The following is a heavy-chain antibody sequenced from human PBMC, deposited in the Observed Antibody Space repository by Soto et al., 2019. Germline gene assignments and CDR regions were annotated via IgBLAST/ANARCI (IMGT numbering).Heavy chain of an antibody. CDR2: ISSSSSYT. V-gene: IGHV3-11*06. D-gene: IGHD2-21*02. J-gene: IGHJ4*02. Sequence: GGSLRLSCAASGFTFSDYYMSWIRQAPGKGLEWVSYISSSSSYTNYADSVKGRFTISRDNAKNSLYLQMNSLRAEDTAVYYCARDWGPGFYCGGDCKKWGQGTLVTVSS. CDR1: GFTFSDYY. CDR3: ARDWGPGFYCGGDCKK.